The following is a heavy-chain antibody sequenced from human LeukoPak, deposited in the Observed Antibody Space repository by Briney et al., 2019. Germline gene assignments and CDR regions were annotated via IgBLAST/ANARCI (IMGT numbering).Heavy chain of an antibody. J-gene: IGHJ6*01. V-gene: IGHV4-59*12. D-gene: IGHD3-10*01. CDR1: GGSIRRYC. CDR2: NYYSGST. Sequence: PSETLSLTCTLSGGSIRRYCWSWIPGPPEGGGEWIGYNYYSGSTNYNTTLKSRVTISVDTSKNQFSLMLSSVTAADTAVHQCARDGLGMVHYYYYGMDVWGEGTTVSVSS. CDR3: ARDGLGMVHYYYYGMDV.